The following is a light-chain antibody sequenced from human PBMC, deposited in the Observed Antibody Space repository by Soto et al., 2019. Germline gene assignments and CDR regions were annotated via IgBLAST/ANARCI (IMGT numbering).Light chain of an antibody. V-gene: IGLV2-14*01. CDR1: SSDIGDYTH. J-gene: IGLJ1*01. CDR3: TSYTRDTALV. Sequence: QSALTQPASVSGSPGQSITISCTGTSSDIGDYTHVSWYQHHPGKAPKLIIYEVSNRPSGVSNRFSGSKSGSTASLTISGLQAEDEADYHCTSYTRDTALVFGTGTKVTVL. CDR2: EVS.